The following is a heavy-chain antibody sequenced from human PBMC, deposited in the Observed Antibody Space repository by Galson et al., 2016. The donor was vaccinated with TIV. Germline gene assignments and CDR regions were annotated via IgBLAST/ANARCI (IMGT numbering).Heavy chain of an antibody. Sequence: SLRLSCAASGFTFNDYAMSWVRQAPGKGLEWVSAMTASGDSNWRADSVRGRFTISRDNSKSTLYPTMNNLRVEDTAIYYCVKMRTSTGRFLTDPWGQGTLVNVST. CDR3: VKMRTSTGRFLTDP. J-gene: IGHJ5*02. CDR2: MTASGDSN. CDR1: GFTFNDYA. D-gene: IGHD1-26*01. V-gene: IGHV3-23*01.